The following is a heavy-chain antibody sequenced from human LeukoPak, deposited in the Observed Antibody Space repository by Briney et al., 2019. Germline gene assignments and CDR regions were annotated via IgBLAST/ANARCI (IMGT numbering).Heavy chain of an antibody. CDR2: IYFSGST. Sequence: SETLSLTCTVSGVSITSFYWSWIRQPPGKGLEWIGYIYFSGSTNYNPSLKSRVTVSLDTTKNQVSLKLSSVSAAGTAVYYCASTGYCIGGSCYSNYFDHWGQGTLVTVSS. V-gene: IGHV4-59*08. J-gene: IGHJ4*02. D-gene: IGHD2-15*01. CDR1: GVSITSFY. CDR3: ASTGYCIGGSCYSNYFDH.